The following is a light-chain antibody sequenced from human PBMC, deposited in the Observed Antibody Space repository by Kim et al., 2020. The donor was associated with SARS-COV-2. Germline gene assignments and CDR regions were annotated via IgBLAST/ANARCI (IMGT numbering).Light chain of an antibody. CDR3: QVWHSKSDQFYV. Sequence: PGKTARITCGGNNIGSKSVQWYQQKSGQAPVLVVYDDSDRPSGIPERFSGSNSGNTATLTISRVEAGDEADYYCQVWHSKSDQFYVFGTGTKVTVL. V-gene: IGLV3-21*03. CDR1: NIGSKS. CDR2: DDS. J-gene: IGLJ1*01.